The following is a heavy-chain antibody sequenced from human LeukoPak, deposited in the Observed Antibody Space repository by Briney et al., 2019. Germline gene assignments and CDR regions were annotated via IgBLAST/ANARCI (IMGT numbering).Heavy chain of an antibody. CDR1: GFTFSSYS. D-gene: IGHD3-10*01. J-gene: IGHJ4*02. V-gene: IGHV3-21*01. CDR3: ARLLMVRGVQ. CDR2: ISSSSSYI. Sequence: PGGSLRLSCAASGFTFSSYSMNWVRQAPGKGLEWVSSISSSSSYIYYADSVKGRFTISRDNAKNPLYLQMNSLRAEDTAVYYCARLLMVRGVQWGQGTLVTVSS.